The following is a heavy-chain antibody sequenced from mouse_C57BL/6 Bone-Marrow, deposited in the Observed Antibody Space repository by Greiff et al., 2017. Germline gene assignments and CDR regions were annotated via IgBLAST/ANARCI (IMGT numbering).Heavy chain of an antibody. J-gene: IGHJ3*01. V-gene: IGHV1-62-2*01. Sequence: VQLKQSGAELVKPGASVKLSCKASGYTFTEYTIHWVKQRSGQGLEWIGWFYPGSGSIKYNEKFKDKATLTADKSSSTVYMELSRLTSEDSAVYYCARHEVLCYCSSPWFAYWGQGTLVTVSA. CDR3: ARHEVLCYCSSPWFAY. CDR2: FYPGSGSI. D-gene: IGHD1-1*01. CDR1: GYTFTEYT.